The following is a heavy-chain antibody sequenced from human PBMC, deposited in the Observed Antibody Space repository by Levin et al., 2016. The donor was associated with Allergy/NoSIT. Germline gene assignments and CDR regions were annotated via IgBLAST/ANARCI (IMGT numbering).Heavy chain of an antibody. CDR2: IYPGDSDT. D-gene: IGHD3-10*01. CDR1: GYSFTSYW. CDR3: ARRPGVTNYYGSGSYPPFFDP. Sequence: GESLKISCKGSGYSFTSYWIGWVRQMPGKGLEWMGIIYPGDSDTRYSPSFQGQVTISADKSISTAYLQWSSLKASDTAMYYCARRPGVTNYYGSGSYPPFFDPWGQGTLVTVSS. J-gene: IGHJ5*02. V-gene: IGHV5-51*01.